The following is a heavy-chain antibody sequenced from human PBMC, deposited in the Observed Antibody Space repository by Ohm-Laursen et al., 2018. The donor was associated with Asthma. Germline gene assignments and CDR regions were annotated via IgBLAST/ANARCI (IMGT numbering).Heavy chain of an antibody. D-gene: IGHD2-2*02. CDR3: ARDPSLYPPYGMDV. V-gene: IGHV4-31*03. J-gene: IGHJ6*02. CDR1: GGSISSGGYY. Sequence: TLSLTCTVSGGSISSGGYYWSWIRQHPGKGLEWIGYIYYSGSTYYNPSLKSRVTISVDTSKNQFSLKLSSVTAADTAVYYCARDPSLYPPYGMDVWGQGTTVTVSS. CDR2: IYYSGST.